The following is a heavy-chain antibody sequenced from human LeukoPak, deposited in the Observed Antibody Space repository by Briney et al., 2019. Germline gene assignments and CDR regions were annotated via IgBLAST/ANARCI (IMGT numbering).Heavy chain of an antibody. Sequence: PSETLSLTCTVSGGSISSYYWSWLRQPPGKGLEWIGYIYYSGSTNYNPSLKSRVTISVDTSKNQFSLKLSSVTAADTAVYFCARAKQLSWGYYFDYWGQGTLVTVSS. CDR2: IYYSGST. J-gene: IGHJ4*02. CDR1: GGSISSYY. D-gene: IGHD6-13*01. V-gene: IGHV4-59*01. CDR3: ARAKQLSWGYYFDY.